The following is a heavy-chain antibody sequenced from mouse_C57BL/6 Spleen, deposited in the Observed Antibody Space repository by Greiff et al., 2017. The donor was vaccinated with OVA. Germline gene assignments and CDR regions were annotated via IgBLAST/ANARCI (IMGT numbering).Heavy chain of an antibody. D-gene: IGHD2-12*01. V-gene: IGHV1-82*01. CDR2: IYPGDGDT. CDR3: ARAEVTTLYFDY. J-gene: IGHJ2*01. Sequence: QVQLQQSGPELVKPGASVKISCKASGYAFSSSWMNWVKQRPGKGLEWIGRIYPGDGDTNYNGKFKGKATLTADKSSSTAYMQLSSLTSEDSAVYVCARAEVTTLYFDYWGQGTTLTVSS. CDR1: GYAFSSSW.